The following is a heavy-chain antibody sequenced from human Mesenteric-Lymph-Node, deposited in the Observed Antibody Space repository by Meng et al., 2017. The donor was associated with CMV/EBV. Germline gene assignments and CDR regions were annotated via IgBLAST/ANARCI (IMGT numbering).Heavy chain of an antibody. CDR1: GFTFKSFG. CDR3: ARDLSGYCSSTSCYHRKWFDP. J-gene: IGHJ5*02. CDR2: IWHDGINK. V-gene: IGHV3-33*01. D-gene: IGHD2-2*01. Sequence: GESLKISCEASGFTFKSFGVHWVRQAPGKGLEWVATIWHDGINKYYADSVKGRFTISRDTSRNTVYVQMNSLSAEDTAVYYCARDLSGYCSSTSCYHRKWFDPWGQGTLVTVSS.